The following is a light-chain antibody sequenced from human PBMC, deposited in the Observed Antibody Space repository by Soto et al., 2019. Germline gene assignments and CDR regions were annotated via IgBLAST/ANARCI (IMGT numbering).Light chain of an antibody. CDR3: QQRSDGIT. V-gene: IGKV3-11*01. J-gene: IGKJ5*01. CDR1: QSVRSER. Sequence: IVLTQSPDTLSLSPGERASLSCRASQSVRSERLAWYQQKPGQAPRLVIFDASFRATGFPQRFSGSGSGTDFTLTISSLEPEDFAVYYCQQRSDGITFGQGTRLEIK. CDR2: DAS.